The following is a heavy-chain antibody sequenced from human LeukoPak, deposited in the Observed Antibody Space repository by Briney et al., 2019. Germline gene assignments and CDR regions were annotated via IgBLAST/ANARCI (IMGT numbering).Heavy chain of an antibody. D-gene: IGHD2-2*01. CDR1: GYTFTKYW. CDR2: IHPGDSHT. CDR3: ARQPGMTAKSWYFDL. Sequence: GESLKISCEGSGYTFTKYWIGWVRQMPGKGLEWMGIIHPGDSHTWYSPSFQGQVAISADKSISMAYLQWSSLKASDTAMYFCARQPGMTAKSWYFDLWGRGTLVTVSS. J-gene: IGHJ2*01. V-gene: IGHV5-51*01.